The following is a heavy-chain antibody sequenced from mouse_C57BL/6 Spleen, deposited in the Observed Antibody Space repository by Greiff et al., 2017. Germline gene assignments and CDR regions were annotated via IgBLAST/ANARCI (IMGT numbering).Heavy chain of an antibody. D-gene: IGHD1-1*01. CDR2: INPSSGYT. CDR3: ARDGNNAMYY. J-gene: IGHJ4*01. Sequence: QVQLQQSGAELAKPGASVKLSCKASGYTFTSYWMHWVKQRPGQGLEWIGYINPSSGYTKYNQKFKDKATLTAATSSSTAYMPLSSLTSEDSAVYYGARDGNNAMYYWGQGTSVTVSS. CDR1: GYTFTSYW. V-gene: IGHV1-7*01.